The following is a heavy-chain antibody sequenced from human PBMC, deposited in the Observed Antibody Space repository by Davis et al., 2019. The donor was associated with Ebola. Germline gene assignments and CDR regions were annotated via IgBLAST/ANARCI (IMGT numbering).Heavy chain of an antibody. J-gene: IGHJ4*02. D-gene: IGHD6-13*01. V-gene: IGHV5-51*01. CDR1: GNSFTSFW. Sequence: GGSLRLSCKGSGNSFTSFWIGWVRQMPGKGLEWMGVIYTGDSDTRYSPSFRGQVTISADKSLRTAYLQWSGLKASDTAMYYCARQVAAAGYFDYWGQGTLVTVSS. CDR2: IYTGDSDT. CDR3: ARQVAAAGYFDY.